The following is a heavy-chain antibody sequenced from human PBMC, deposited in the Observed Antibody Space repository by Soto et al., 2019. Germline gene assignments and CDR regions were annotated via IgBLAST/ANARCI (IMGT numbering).Heavy chain of an antibody. CDR1: GFTFSSYA. Sequence: PGGSLRLSCGASGFTFSSYAMSWVRQAPGKGLEWVSAISGSGGSTYYADSVKGRFTISRDNSKNTLYLQMNSLRAEDTAVYYCAKVSTMVRGVISPNWFDPWGQGTLVTVSS. D-gene: IGHD3-10*01. V-gene: IGHV3-23*01. CDR3: AKVSTMVRGVISPNWFDP. J-gene: IGHJ5*02. CDR2: ISGSGGST.